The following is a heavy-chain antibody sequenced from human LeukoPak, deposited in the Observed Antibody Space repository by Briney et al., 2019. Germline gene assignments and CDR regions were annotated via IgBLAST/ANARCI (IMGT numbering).Heavy chain of an antibody. J-gene: IGHJ4*02. CDR2: ISSSSSTI. Sequence: GGSLRLSCAASGLSFSTYAMSWVRQAPGKGLEWVSYISSSSSTIYYADSVKGRFTISRDNSKNTLYLQMNSLRAEDTAVYYCARRAGAYSHPYDYWGQGTLVTVSS. CDR1: GLSFSTYA. CDR3: ARRAGAYSHPYDY. V-gene: IGHV3-48*01. D-gene: IGHD4/OR15-4a*01.